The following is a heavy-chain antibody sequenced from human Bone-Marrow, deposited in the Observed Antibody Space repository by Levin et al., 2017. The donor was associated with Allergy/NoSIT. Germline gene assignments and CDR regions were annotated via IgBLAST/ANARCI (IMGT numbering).Heavy chain of an antibody. CDR3: ARGRVPFGDTDAYDI. CDR2: MNPNNGNT. V-gene: IGHV1-8*01. Sequence: GGSLRLSCKASGYTFINYDINWVRQAAGQGLEWMGWMNPNNGNTGFAQKFQGRLTQISDASITTAYMELSGLQSEDSAIYYCARGRVPFGDTDAYDIWGQGTTVTVSS. CDR1: GYTFINYD. J-gene: IGHJ3*02. D-gene: IGHD2-21*02.